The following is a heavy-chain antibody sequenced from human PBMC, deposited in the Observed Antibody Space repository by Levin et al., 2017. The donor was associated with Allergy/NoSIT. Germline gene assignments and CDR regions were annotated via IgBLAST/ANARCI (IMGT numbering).Heavy chain of an antibody. J-gene: IGHJ4*02. CDR2: IYTSGST. Sequence: SQTLSLTCTVSGGSISSGSYYWSWIRQPAGKGLEWIGRIYTSGSTNYNPSLKSRVTISVDTSKNQFSLKLSSVTAADTAVYYCARAPEEGDYGDYFDYWGQGTLVTVSS. CDR1: GGSISSGSYY. CDR3: ARAPEEGDYGDYFDY. V-gene: IGHV4-61*02. D-gene: IGHD4-17*01.